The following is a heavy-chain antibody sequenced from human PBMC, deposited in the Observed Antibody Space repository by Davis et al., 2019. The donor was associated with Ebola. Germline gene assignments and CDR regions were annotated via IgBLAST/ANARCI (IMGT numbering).Heavy chain of an antibody. Sequence: GSLRLSCTVSGGSISGYYWTWIRKPPGKAPEWIGYIHDTGNTVYNPSLRTRVTISLDMSKSQFSLKVTSVTAADTAFYYCAREGRDGEYVDSWGQGTLVTVSS. V-gene: IGHV4-59*01. CDR3: AREGRDGEYVDS. CDR2: IHDTGNT. CDR1: GGSISGYY. J-gene: IGHJ4*02. D-gene: IGHD4-17*01.